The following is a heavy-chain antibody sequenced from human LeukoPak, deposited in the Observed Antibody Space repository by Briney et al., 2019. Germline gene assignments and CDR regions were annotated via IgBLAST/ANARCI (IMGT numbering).Heavy chain of an antibody. CDR3: ARVSRIAAAGDYDYHSLDV. V-gene: IGHV4-59*13. Sequence: PSETLSLTCTVSGWVINGYGWSWIRQPPGKGLEWIGEVYYSGSTDHNPSLKSRVTISTDTSNNQLSLKLNYVTAADTAVYYCARVSRIAAAGDYDYHSLDVWGQGTTVTVSS. D-gene: IGHD6-13*01. J-gene: IGHJ6*02. CDR1: GWVINGYG. CDR2: VYYSGST.